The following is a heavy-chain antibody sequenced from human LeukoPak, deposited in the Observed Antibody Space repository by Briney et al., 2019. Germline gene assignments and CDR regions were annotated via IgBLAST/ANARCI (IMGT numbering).Heavy chain of an antibody. J-gene: IGHJ4*02. V-gene: IGHV3-21*01. CDR1: GFTFSSYS. D-gene: IGHD1-26*01. CDR2: ISSSSSYI. CDR3: AREGYSGSQYYFDY. Sequence: GGSLRLSXAASGFTFSSYSMNWVRQAPGKGLEWVLSISSSSSYIYYADSVKGRFTISRDNAKKSLYLQMNSLRAEDTAVYYCAREGYSGSQYYFDYWGQGTLVTVSS.